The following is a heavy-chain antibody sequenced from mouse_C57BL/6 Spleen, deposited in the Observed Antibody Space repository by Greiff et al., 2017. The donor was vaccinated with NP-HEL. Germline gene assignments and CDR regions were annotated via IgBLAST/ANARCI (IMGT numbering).Heavy chain of an antibody. Sequence: QVQLQQSGAELARPGASVKLSCKASGYTFTSYGISWVKQRTGQGLEWIGELYPRSGNTYYNEKFKGKATLTADKSSSTAYMELRSLTSADSAVYFCAIWDYDEEVWFAYWGQGTLVTVSA. CDR2: LYPRSGNT. V-gene: IGHV1-81*01. CDR3: AIWDYDEEVWFAY. D-gene: IGHD2-4*01. J-gene: IGHJ3*01. CDR1: GYTFTSYG.